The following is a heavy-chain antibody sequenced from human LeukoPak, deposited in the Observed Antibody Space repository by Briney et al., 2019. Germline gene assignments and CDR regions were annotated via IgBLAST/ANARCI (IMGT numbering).Heavy chain of an antibody. CDR3: ARRTFGVVIQSYYFDY. CDR1: GGTFSSYA. Sequence: ASVKVSCKASGGTFSSYAISWVRQAPGQGLEWMGRIIPILGIANYAQKFQGRVTITADKSTSTAYMELSSLRSEDTAVYYCARRTFGVVIQSYYFDYWGQGTLVTVSS. V-gene: IGHV1-69*04. J-gene: IGHJ4*02. D-gene: IGHD3-3*01. CDR2: IIPILGIA.